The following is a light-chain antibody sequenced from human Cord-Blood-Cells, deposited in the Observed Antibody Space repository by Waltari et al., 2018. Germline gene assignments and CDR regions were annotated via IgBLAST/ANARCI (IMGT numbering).Light chain of an antibody. CDR3: SSYAGSNNLRV. V-gene: IGLV2-8*01. Sequence: QSALTQPPPAPGSPGHSVTTSCTGPSSDGGGYNYVSWYQQHPGKAPKLMIYEVSKRPSGVPDRFSGSKSGNTASLTVSGLQAEDEADYYCSSYAGSNNLRVFGTGTKVTVL. CDR2: EVS. CDR1: SSDGGGYNY. J-gene: IGLJ1*01.